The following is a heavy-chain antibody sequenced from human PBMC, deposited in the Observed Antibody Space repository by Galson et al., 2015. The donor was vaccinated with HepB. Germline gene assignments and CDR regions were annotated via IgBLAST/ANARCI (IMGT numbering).Heavy chain of an antibody. CDR1: GFTVSSNY. Sequence: SLRLSCAASGFTVSSNYMSWVRQAPGKGLEWVSVIYSGGSTYYADSVKGRFTISRDNSKNTLYLQMNSLRAEDTAVYYCARPGYSSSWTGDYYYYGMDVWGQGTTVTVSS. V-gene: IGHV3-66*02. J-gene: IGHJ6*02. CDR2: IYSGGST. CDR3: ARPGYSSSWTGDYYYYGMDV. D-gene: IGHD6-13*01.